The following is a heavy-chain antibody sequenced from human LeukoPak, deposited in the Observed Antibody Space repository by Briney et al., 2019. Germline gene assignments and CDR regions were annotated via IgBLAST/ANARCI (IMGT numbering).Heavy chain of an antibody. CDR3: ARQGVGATDC. CDR2: ISSSSSYI. V-gene: IGHV3-21*01. J-gene: IGHJ4*02. CDR1: GFIFSRYS. D-gene: IGHD1-26*01. Sequence: PGGSLRLSCAASGFIFSRYSMNWVRQAPGKGLEWVASISSSSSYIYYADSVKGRFTISRDNAKNSLYLQANSLRAEDTAVYYCARQGVGATDCWGQGTLVTVSS.